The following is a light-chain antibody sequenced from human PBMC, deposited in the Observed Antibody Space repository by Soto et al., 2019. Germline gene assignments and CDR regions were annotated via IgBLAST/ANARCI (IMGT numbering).Light chain of an antibody. CDR1: QSVRNN. CDR2: GAS. V-gene: IGKV3-15*01. Sequence: EIVMTQSPLTLSMSPGERATLSCRASQSVRNNLAWYQQKPGQAPRLLIFGASTRATGVPPRFSGSGSGTEFTLTINNLQSEDFAVYYWQQYNDWPPLTFGGGTKVEIK. CDR3: QQYNDWPPLT. J-gene: IGKJ4*01.